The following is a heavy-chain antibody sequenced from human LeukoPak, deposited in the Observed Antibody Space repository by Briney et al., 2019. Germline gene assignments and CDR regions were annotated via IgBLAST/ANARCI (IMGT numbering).Heavy chain of an antibody. CDR2: ISYDGNNK. D-gene: IGHD3-9*01. Sequence: GRSLRLSCAASGFTFSTYGMHWVRQAPGKGLEWVAVISYDGNNKYYADSVKGRFTISRDNSKNTLYLQMNSLRAEDTAVYYCAKAKDFDWWDYFDYWGQGTLVTVSS. CDR1: GFTFSTYG. V-gene: IGHV3-30*18. CDR3: AKAKDFDWWDYFDY. J-gene: IGHJ4*02.